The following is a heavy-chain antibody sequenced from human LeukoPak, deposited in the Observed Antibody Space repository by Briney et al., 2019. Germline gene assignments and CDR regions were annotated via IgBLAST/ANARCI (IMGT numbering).Heavy chain of an antibody. V-gene: IGHV3-7*01. CDR1: GFTFSSYW. J-gene: IGHJ6*03. CDR3: ARDRAGIGVVIGYYMDV. CDR2: IKQDGSEK. Sequence: QPGGSLRLSCAASGFTFSSYWMSWVRQAPGKGLEWVANIKQDGSEKYYVDSVKGRFTISRDNANNSLYLQMNSLRAEDTAVYYCARDRAGIGVVIGYYMDVWGKGTTVTVSS. D-gene: IGHD3-3*01.